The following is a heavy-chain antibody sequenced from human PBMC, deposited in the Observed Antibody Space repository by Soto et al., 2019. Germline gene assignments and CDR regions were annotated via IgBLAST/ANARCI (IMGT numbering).Heavy chain of an antibody. Sequence: ASVKVSCKASGGTFSSYAISWVRQAPGQGLEWMGGIIPIFGTANYAQKFQGRVTITADESTSTAYMELSSLRSEDTAVYYCARFGYSSSSRAFDIWGQGTMVTVSS. D-gene: IGHD6-13*01. J-gene: IGHJ3*02. CDR3: ARFGYSSSSRAFDI. CDR1: GGTFSSYA. CDR2: IIPIFGTA. V-gene: IGHV1-69*13.